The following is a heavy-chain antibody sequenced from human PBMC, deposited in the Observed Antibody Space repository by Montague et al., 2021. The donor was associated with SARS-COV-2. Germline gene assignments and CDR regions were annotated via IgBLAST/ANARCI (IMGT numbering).Heavy chain of an antibody. CDR1: DGSISSSSYY. J-gene: IGHJ6*01. CDR2: IYYTGPT. V-gene: IGHV4-39*01. Sequence: SETLSLTCAVSDGSISSSSYYSGWIRPPPGKALEWIGRIYYTGPTSYNPSLNGRVTISVHTSKNQFSLKLSSVTAADTAVYYCARNPADYYGSGSYPTLETCSALWGQGNPVTLSS. D-gene: IGHD3-10*01. CDR3: ARNPADYYGSGSYPTLETCSAL.